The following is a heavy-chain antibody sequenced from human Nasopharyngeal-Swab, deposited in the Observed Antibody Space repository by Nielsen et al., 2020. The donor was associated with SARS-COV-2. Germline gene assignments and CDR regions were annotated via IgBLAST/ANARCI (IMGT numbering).Heavy chain of an antibody. CDR1: GFTFSSYD. CDR2: IGTAGDT. Sequence: GESLKISCAASGFTFSSYDMHWVPQAPGKGLEWVSAIGTAGDTYYPGSVKGRFTISRENAKNSLYLQMNSLRAGDTAVYYCARAHYGGTYYYYYGMDVWGQGTTVTVSS. V-gene: IGHV3-13*01. CDR3: ARAHYGGTYYYYYGMDV. D-gene: IGHD4-23*01. J-gene: IGHJ6*02.